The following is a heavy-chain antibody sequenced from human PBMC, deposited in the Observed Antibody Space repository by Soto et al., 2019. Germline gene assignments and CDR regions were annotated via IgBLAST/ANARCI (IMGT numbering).Heavy chain of an antibody. V-gene: IGHV1-3*01. CDR2: INAGNGNT. J-gene: IGHJ4*02. CDR1: GYTFASYA. CDR3: ARSIVVVTALDY. Sequence: QVQLVQSGAEVKMPGASVKVSCKATGYTFASYAMHWVRQAPGERLEWMGWINAGNGNTKYSQKFQGRVTITRDTSASTAYMELSSLRSEDTAVYYCARSIVVVTALDYWGQGTLVTVSS. D-gene: IGHD2-21*02.